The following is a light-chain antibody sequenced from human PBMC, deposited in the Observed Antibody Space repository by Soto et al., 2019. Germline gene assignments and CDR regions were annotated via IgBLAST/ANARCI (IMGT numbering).Light chain of an antibody. CDR2: FAS. CDR3: LHTYSFPRT. Sequence: DIQLTQSPSFLSASVGDRVSITCRASQGIGDRLAWYQQKPGKVPQLLIYFASALGSGVPSRFSGSGSGTDFILTINTLQADDFATYYCLHTYSFPRTFGQGTKV. CDR1: QGIGDR. J-gene: IGKJ1*01. V-gene: IGKV1-12*01.